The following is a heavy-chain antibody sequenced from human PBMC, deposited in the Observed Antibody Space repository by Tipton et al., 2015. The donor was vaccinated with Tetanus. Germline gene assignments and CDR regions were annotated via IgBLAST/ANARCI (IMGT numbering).Heavy chain of an antibody. J-gene: IGHJ3*02. CDR3: AAAVSTGTDDAFDI. CDR2: IYHNGND. CDR1: GGSISSTNW. V-gene: IGHV4-4*01. D-gene: IGHD3-9*01. Sequence: TLSLTCAVSGGSISSTNWWSWVRQSPGKGLEWIGEIYHNGNDNYNPSLQRRVTLSVDKSENQFFLKVNSVTAADTAVYCCAAAVSTGTDDAFDIWGQGTMVTVSS.